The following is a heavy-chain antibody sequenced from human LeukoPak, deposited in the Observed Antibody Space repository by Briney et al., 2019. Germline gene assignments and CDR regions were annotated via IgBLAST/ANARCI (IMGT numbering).Heavy chain of an antibody. CDR3: ARPSYSSGSFFDY. V-gene: IGHV3-48*03. Sequence: GGSLRLSCAASGFTNSSYKVHCVRQVPGRGVEWVAYVYNSGSVIHYADSVKGRFTISRDNAKNSLYLEMNSLRADDTAVYYCARPSYSSGSFFDYWGQGTLVTVSS. J-gene: IGHJ4*02. D-gene: IGHD3-10*01. CDR1: GFTNSSYK. CDR2: VYNSGSVI.